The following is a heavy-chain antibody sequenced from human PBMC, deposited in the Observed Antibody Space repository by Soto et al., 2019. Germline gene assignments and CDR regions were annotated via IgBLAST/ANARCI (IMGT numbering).Heavy chain of an antibody. V-gene: IGHV1-3*04. CDR1: GYPFTSYA. J-gene: IGHJ6*01. D-gene: IGHD2-15*01. CDR3: ARYRRYCRGVSSYSFYDFAKHV. Sequence: QVQLVQSGAEVRKPGASVNISCKASGYPFTSYAMHWVRQAPGQRLEWMGWINTGSGDTKYSQTFQGRVSIARDTSASTVYMELSRLKSEDTAIYYCARYRRYCRGVSSYSFYDFAKHVW. CDR2: INTGSGDT.